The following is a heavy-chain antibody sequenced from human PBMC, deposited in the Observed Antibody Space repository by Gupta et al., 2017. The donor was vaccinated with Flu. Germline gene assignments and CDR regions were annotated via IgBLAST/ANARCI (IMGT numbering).Heavy chain of an antibody. CDR2: IRSKAFDGTA. CDR3: ARAPFYYATSGYYFDL. V-gene: IGHV3-49*03. D-gene: IGHD3-22*01. J-gene: IGHJ4*02. Sequence: SWFRQAPGRGLEWVGVIRSKAFDGTADYAASVEGRFTISRDDFKRIVYLQMSSLKSEDTAMYFCARAPFYYATSGYYFDLWGQGTLVTVSS.